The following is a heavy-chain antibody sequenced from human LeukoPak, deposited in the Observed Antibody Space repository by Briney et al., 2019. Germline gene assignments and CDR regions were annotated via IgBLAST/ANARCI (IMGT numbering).Heavy chain of an antibody. V-gene: IGHV3-23*01. Sequence: GGSLRLSCEASGFTFSAYAMTWVRQAPGKGLEWVSAISGSGGSTYYADSVKGRFTISRDNSKNTLYLQMNSLRAEDTAVYYCAKDYTVTTTNWFDHWGQGTLVTVSS. CDR3: AKDYTVTTTNWFDH. CDR2: ISGSGGST. J-gene: IGHJ5*02. D-gene: IGHD4-17*01. CDR1: GFTFSAYA.